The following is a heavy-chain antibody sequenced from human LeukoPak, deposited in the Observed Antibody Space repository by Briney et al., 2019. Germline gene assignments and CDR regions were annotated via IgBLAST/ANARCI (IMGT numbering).Heavy chain of an antibody. Sequence: ASVKVSCKASGYTFTSYGISWVRQAPGQGLEWMGWISAYNGNTNYAQKLQGRVTMTTDTSTSTAYMELRSLRSDDTAVYYCARDDFLYYGSGSYYLSPPGDYWGQGTLVTVSS. D-gene: IGHD3-10*01. CDR1: GYTFTSYG. J-gene: IGHJ4*02. CDR2: ISAYNGNT. CDR3: ARDDFLYYGSGSYYLSPPGDY. V-gene: IGHV1-18*01.